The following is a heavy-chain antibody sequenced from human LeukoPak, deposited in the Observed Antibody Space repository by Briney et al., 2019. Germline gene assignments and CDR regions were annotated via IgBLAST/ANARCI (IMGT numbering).Heavy chain of an antibody. J-gene: IGHJ5*02. V-gene: IGHV3-33*01. D-gene: IGHD6-13*01. Sequence: GGYLRLSCAASGFTFSSYGMHWVRQAPGKGLEWVAVIWYDGSNKYYADSVKGRFTISRDNSKNTLYLQMNSLRAEDTAVYYCARDHTAAGNNWFDPWGQGTLVTVSS. CDR2: IWYDGSNK. CDR3: ARDHTAAGNNWFDP. CDR1: GFTFSSYG.